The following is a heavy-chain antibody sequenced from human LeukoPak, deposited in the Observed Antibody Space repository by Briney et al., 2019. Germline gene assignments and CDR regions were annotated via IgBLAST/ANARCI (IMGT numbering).Heavy chain of an antibody. J-gene: IGHJ4*02. CDR3: AKDGEDIVVVPAAILSFLDY. V-gene: IGHV3-23*01. CDR1: GFTFSSYA. D-gene: IGHD2-2*02. Sequence: GGSLRLSCAASGFTFSSYAMSWVRQAPGKGLEWVSAISGSGGSTYYADSVKGRFTISRDNSKNTLYLQMNSLRAEDTAVYYCAKDGEDIVVVPAAILSFLDYWGQGTLVTVSS. CDR2: ISGSGGST.